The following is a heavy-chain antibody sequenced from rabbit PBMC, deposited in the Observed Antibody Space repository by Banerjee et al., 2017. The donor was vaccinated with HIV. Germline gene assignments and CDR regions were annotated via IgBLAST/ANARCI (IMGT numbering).Heavy chain of an antibody. D-gene: IGHD2-1*01. CDR1: GFDLSSYYY. Sequence: QEQLEESGGGLVKPEGSLTLTCTASGFDLSSYYYMCWVRQAPGKGLEWIACIYTGSSGRTYYASWAKGRFTISKTSSTTVTLQMTSLTAADTATYFCARDSYDDYGYLYFKLWGPGTLVTVS. J-gene: IGHJ4*01. V-gene: IGHV1S45*01. CDR3: ARDSYDDYGYLYFKL. CDR2: IYTGSSGRT.